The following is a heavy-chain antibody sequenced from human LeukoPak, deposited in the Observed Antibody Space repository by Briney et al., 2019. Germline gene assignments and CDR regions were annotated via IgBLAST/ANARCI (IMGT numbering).Heavy chain of an antibody. Sequence: GGSLRLSCAASGFTFSSYAMNWVRQAPGKGLEWVANIKQDGSEKYYVDSVKGRFTISRDNSKSTLYLQMDSLRAEDTAVYYCARGGYGDYVFDYWGQGTLVTVSS. D-gene: IGHD4-17*01. V-gene: IGHV3-7*01. CDR3: ARGGYGDYVFDY. CDR2: IKQDGSEK. J-gene: IGHJ4*02. CDR1: GFTFSSYA.